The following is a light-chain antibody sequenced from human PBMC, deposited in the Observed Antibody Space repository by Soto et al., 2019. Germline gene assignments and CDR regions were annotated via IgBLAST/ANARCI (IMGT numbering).Light chain of an antibody. CDR3: QQCGSLPGT. CDR1: QSVSNNY. Sequence: EIVLTQSPGTLSPSPGERATLSCRASQSVSNNYLAWYQQKPGQAPRLLIYGASNRATGIPDRFSGSGSGTDFTLTISRLEPEDFAVYYCQQCGSLPGTFGQGTKVDIK. V-gene: IGKV3-20*01. CDR2: GAS. J-gene: IGKJ1*01.